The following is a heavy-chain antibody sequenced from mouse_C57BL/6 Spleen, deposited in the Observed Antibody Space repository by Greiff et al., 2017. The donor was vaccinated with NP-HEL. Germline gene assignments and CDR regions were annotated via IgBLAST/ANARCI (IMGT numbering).Heavy chain of an antibody. Sequence: QVHVKQPGAELVRPGSSVKLSCKASGYTFTSYWMHWVKQRPIQGLEWIGNIDPSDSDTHYNQKFKDKATLTVDTSSSTAYMQLSSLTSEDSAVYYCARGMLARFTDYAMDYWGQGTSVTVSA. CDR3: ARGMLARFTDYAMDY. J-gene: IGHJ4*01. V-gene: IGHV1-52*01. CDR1: GYTFTSYW. CDR2: IDPSDSDT. D-gene: IGHD3-3*01.